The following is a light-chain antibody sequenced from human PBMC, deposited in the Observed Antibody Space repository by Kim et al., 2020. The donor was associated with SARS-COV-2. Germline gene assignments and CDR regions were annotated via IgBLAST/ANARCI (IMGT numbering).Light chain of an antibody. J-gene: IGLJ1*01. Sequence: QSVLTQPPSASGTPGQRVTISCSGSSSNIGINTVNWYQQLPGTAPKLLIYSNNQRPSGVPDRFSGSKSGTSASLAISGLQSEDEADYYCAAWDDSLNGSYVFVTRTKVTVL. CDR2: SNN. V-gene: IGLV1-44*01. CDR1: SSNIGINT. CDR3: AAWDDSLNGSYV.